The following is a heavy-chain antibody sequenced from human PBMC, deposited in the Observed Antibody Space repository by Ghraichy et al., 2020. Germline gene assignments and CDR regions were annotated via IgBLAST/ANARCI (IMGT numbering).Heavy chain of an antibody. CDR3: ARTHSSSWHGGSYFDY. CDR2: ISSSSSTI. V-gene: IGHV3-48*02. D-gene: IGHD6-13*01. CDR1: GFTFSSYS. J-gene: IGHJ4*02. Sequence: GGSLRLSCAASGFTFSSYSMNWVRQAPGKGLEWVSYISSSSSTIYYADSVKGRFTISRDNPKNSLYLQMNSLRDGDTAVYYCARTHSSSWHGGSYFDYWGQGTLVTVSS.